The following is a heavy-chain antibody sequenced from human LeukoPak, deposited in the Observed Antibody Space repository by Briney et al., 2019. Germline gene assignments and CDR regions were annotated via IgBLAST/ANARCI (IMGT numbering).Heavy chain of an antibody. V-gene: IGHV3-74*01. CDR2: KNSDGSRT. CDR3: GRAGYYLVRGGDFDF. CDR1: GFTYSSYW. D-gene: IGHD3-16*01. J-gene: IGHJ3*01. Sequence: GWSLRLSCAGSGFTYSSYWMHGVRQAPGRGLVGVARKNSDGSRTNYADSVKVRFTISRYNANNTLYLQMNSLRVEDTAVYFCGRAGYYLVRGGDFDFWGQGTLVTVSS.